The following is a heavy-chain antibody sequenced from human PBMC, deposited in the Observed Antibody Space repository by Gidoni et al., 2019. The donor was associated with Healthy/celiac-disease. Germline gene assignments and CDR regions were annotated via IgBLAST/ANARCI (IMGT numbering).Heavy chain of an antibody. Sequence: EVQLVESGGGLVQPGRSLRLSCAASGFTFDDYAMHWVRQAPGKGLEWVSGISWNSGSIGYADSVKGRFTISRDNAKNSLYLQMNSLRAEDTALYYCAKDGYYGSGSSGGFDYWGQGTLVTVSS. V-gene: IGHV3-9*01. CDR1: GFTFDDYA. CDR3: AKDGYYGSGSSGGFDY. CDR2: ISWNSGSI. J-gene: IGHJ4*02. D-gene: IGHD3-10*01.